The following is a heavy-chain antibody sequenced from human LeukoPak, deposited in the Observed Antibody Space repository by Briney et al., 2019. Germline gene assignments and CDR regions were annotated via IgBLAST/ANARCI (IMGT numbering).Heavy chain of an antibody. CDR2: INHSGST. Sequence: PSETLSLTCAVYGGSFSGYYWSWIRQPPGKGLEWIGEINHSGSTNYNPSLKSRVTISVDTSKNQFSLKLSSVTAADTAVYFCARDCGGDSYLGASDIWGQGTVVTVSS. V-gene: IGHV4-34*01. CDR1: GGSFSGYY. CDR3: ARDCGGDSYLGASDI. J-gene: IGHJ3*02. D-gene: IGHD2-21*02.